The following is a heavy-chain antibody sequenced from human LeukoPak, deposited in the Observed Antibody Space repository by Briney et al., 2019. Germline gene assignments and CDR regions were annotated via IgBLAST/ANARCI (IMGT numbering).Heavy chain of an antibody. D-gene: IGHD3-22*01. CDR3: ARTMTYYDSSGYYYPDSSYYYYGMDV. Sequence: GSLRLSCADSGFTFSRYAMSWVRQAPGKGLEWVSAISGSGDSTDYADSVKGRFTISRDNSKNTLYLQMNSLRAEDTAVYYCARTMTYYDSSGYYYPDSSYYYYGMDVWGQGTTVTVSS. CDR1: GFTFSRYA. V-gene: IGHV3-23*01. CDR2: ISGSGDST. J-gene: IGHJ6*02.